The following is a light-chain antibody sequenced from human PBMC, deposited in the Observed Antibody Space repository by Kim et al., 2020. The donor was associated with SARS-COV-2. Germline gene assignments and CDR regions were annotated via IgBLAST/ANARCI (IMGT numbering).Light chain of an antibody. CDR2: CKD. J-gene: IGLJ2*01. CDR1: SLISYC. V-gene: IGLV3-19*01. Sequence: ALAQTVKLTRLGDSLISYCASWHRQKPGQDPVLVVFCKDNLPSGIPARFDGSSSGNTASLTITGAQGEDEAGYFCNSRDRSLNHVIFGGGTQLTVL. CDR3: NSRDRSLNHVI.